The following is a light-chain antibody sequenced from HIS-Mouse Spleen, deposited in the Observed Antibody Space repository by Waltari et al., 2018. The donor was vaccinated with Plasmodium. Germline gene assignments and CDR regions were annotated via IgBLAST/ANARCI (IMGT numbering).Light chain of an antibody. V-gene: IGKV3-15*01. J-gene: IGKJ3*01. CDR2: GAS. CDR1: QGVSSN. CDR3: QQYNNWSFT. Sequence: EIVMTQSPATLSVSPGERANLSCRASQGVSSNLAWYQQKPGQAPRLLIYGASTRATGIPGRFSGSGSGTEFTLTISSLQSEDFAVYYCQQYNNWSFTFGPGTKVDIK.